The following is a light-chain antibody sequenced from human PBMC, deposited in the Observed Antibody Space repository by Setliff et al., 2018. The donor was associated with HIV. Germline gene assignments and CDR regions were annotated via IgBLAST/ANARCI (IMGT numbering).Light chain of an antibody. CDR1: SNDVGRYDL. J-gene: IGLJ1*01. CDR3: CSNTGSNTFV. V-gene: IGLV2-23*01. CDR2: QAT. Sequence: SVLTQPASVSGSPGQSITISCTGTSNDVGRYDLVSWYQQHPARAPKLIIYQATRRPSGVSNRFSGSKSGNVASLTTSGLQADDEADYYCCSNTGSNTFVFGTGTKVTVL.